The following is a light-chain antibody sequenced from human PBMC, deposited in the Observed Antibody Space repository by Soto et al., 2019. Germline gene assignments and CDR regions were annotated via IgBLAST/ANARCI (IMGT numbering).Light chain of an antibody. CDR3: QQYGSLSN. J-gene: IGKJ2*01. CDR2: GAS. Sequence: MVLTQSPSTLSLSPGERATLSCRASQSVSSSYLAWYQQKPGQAPRLLIYGASSRATGIPDRFSGSGSGTDFTLTISRLEPEDCAVCYCQQYGSLSNFGQGTKLEIK. CDR1: QSVSSSY. V-gene: IGKV3-20*01.